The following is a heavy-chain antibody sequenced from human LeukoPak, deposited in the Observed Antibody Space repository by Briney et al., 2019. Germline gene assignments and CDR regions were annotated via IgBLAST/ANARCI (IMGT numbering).Heavy chain of an antibody. CDR2: ISYDGSNK. Sequence: GGSLRLSCEASGFRLSSYWMSWVRQAPGKGLEWVAVISYDGSNKYYADSVKGRFTISRDNSKNTLYLQMNSLRAEDTAVYYCARARAIVVVPAANDYWGQGTLVTVSS. V-gene: IGHV3-30*03. J-gene: IGHJ4*02. D-gene: IGHD2-2*01. CDR3: ARARAIVVVPAANDY. CDR1: GFRLSSYW.